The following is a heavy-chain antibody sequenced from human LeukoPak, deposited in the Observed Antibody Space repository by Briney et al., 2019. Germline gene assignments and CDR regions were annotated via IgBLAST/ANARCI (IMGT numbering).Heavy chain of an antibody. CDR2: IIPIFGTA. V-gene: IGHV1-69*13. Sequence: SVKVSCKASGGTFSSYAISWVRQAPGQGLEWMGGIIPIFGTANYAQKFQGRVTITADESTSTAYMELSSLRSEDTAVYYCASSPVGANAFDIWGQGTMVTVSS. CDR1: GGTFSSYA. D-gene: IGHD1-26*01. CDR3: ASSPVGANAFDI. J-gene: IGHJ3*02.